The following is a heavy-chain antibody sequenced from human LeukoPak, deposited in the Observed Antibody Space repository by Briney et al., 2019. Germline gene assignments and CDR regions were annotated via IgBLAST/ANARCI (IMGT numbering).Heavy chain of an antibody. CDR2: IGTTGDP. Sequence: GGSLRLSCAASGFTFSSYDMHWVRQATGKGLEWVSGIGTTGDPSYSGSVKGRFTISRENAKSSLYLQMNSLRAGDTAVYYCARSCSLYDYICDTVGGLDVWGKGTTVTVSS. CDR1: GFTFSSYD. J-gene: IGHJ6*04. V-gene: IGHV3-13*05. D-gene: IGHD3-16*01. CDR3: ARSCSLYDYICDTVGGLDV.